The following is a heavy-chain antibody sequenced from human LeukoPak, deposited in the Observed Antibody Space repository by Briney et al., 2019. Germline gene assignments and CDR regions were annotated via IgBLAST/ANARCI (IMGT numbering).Heavy chain of an antibody. CDR3: ARDWRASIAAAGIPDY. CDR2: IIPILGIA. Sequence: ASVKVSCKASGGTFSSYAISWVRQAPGQGLEWMGRIIPILGIANYAQKLQGRVTMTTDTSTSTAYMELRSLRSDDTAVYYCARDWRASIAAAGIPDYWGQGTLVTVSS. D-gene: IGHD6-13*01. CDR1: GGTFSSYA. J-gene: IGHJ4*02. V-gene: IGHV1-69*04.